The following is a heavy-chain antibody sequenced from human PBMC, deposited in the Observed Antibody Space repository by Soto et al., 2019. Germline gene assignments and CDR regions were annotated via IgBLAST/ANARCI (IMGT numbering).Heavy chain of an antibody. Sequence: QVQLQESGPGLVKPSQTLSLTCTVSGGSISSGDYYWSWIRQPPGKGLVWIGYIYYSGSTYYNPSLKSRVTISVDTSKNQFSLKLSSVTAADTAVYYCARAAPMTTVTTREDYWGQGTLVTVSS. V-gene: IGHV4-30-4*01. CDR1: GGSISSGDYY. CDR2: IYYSGST. CDR3: ARAAPMTTVTTREDY. D-gene: IGHD4-17*01. J-gene: IGHJ4*02.